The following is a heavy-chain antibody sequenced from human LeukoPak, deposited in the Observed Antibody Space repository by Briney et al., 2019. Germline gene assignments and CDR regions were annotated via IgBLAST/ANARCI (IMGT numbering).Heavy chain of an antibody. CDR3: AKDHEEGGYYF. V-gene: IGHV3-30-3*01. J-gene: IGHJ4*02. Sequence: GGSLRLSCAASGFTFSSYAMHWVRQAPGKGLEWVAVISYDGSNKYYADSVKGRFTISRDNSKNTLYLQMNSLRAEDTAVYYCAKDHEEGGYYFWGQGTLVTVSS. D-gene: IGHD3-22*01. CDR2: ISYDGSNK. CDR1: GFTFSSYA.